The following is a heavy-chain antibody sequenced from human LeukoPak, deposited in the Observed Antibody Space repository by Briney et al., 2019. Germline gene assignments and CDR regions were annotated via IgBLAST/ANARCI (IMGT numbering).Heavy chain of an antibody. V-gene: IGHV1-46*01. Sequence: ASVKVSCKASGYTFTNYYIHWVRQAPGQGLEWMGIINPSDAYTNYAQQFQGGVTLTRDMSTSTVYMEVSSLTSEDTAVYCCAREAATGAQGDNFDYWGQGTLVTVSS. J-gene: IGHJ4*02. CDR2: INPSDAYT. D-gene: IGHD2-15*01. CDR1: GYTFTNYY. CDR3: AREAATGAQGDNFDY.